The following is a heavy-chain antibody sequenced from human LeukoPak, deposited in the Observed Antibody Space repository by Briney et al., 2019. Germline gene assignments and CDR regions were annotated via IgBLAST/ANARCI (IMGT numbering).Heavy chain of an antibody. V-gene: IGHV3-23*01. CDR1: GFTFSSYA. Sequence: GGSLRLSCAASGFTFSSYAMSWVRQAPGKGLEWVSAISGSGGSTYYAGSVKGRFTISTDNSKNTLYLQMNSLRAEDTAVYYCAKSGGVRFDPWGQGTLVTVSS. J-gene: IGHJ5*02. D-gene: IGHD3-16*01. CDR2: ISGSGGST. CDR3: AKSGGVRFDP.